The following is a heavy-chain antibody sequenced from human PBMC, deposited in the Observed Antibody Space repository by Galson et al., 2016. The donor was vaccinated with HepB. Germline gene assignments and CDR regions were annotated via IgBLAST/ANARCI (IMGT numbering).Heavy chain of an antibody. Sequence: SVKVSCKAFGYTFSDYGVSWVRQAPGQGLEWMGWISTDNGNTNYAQNLNGGLTMTTDTTTSTAYMELRSLRSDDTAVYYCARDLSGYLELDYWGQGTLVTVSS. CDR1: GYTFSDYG. D-gene: IGHD1-1*01. CDR2: ISTDNGNT. CDR3: ARDLSGYLELDY. V-gene: IGHV1-18*01. J-gene: IGHJ4*02.